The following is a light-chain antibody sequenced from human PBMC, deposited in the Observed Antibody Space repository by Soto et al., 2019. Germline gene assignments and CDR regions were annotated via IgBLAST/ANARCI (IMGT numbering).Light chain of an antibody. CDR3: MQATHFPRT. CDR1: QSLVHDNGDTY. V-gene: IGKV2-24*01. J-gene: IGKJ1*01. CDR2: KIS. Sequence: VLTQTPLSSPVTVGQPASISCRSSQSLVHDNGDTYLNWLQQRPGQPPRLLIYKISDRLSGVPDRFSGSGAGTDFTLRISRVEPEDVAIYYCMQATHFPRTFGQGTKVDI.